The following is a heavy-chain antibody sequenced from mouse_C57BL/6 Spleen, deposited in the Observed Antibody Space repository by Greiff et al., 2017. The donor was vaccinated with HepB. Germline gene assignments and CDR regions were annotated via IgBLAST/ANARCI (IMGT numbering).Heavy chain of an antibody. CDR1: GYSITSGYY. V-gene: IGHV3-6*01. D-gene: IGHD2-4*01. CDR3: ASPIYYDYAFDY. CDR2: ISYDGSN. Sequence: EVKLMESGPGLVKPSQSLSLTCSVTGYSITSGYYWNWIRQFPGNKLEWMGYISYDGSNNYNPSLKNRISITRDTSKNQFFLKLNSVTTEDTATYYCASPIYYDYAFDYWGQGTTLTVSS. J-gene: IGHJ2*01.